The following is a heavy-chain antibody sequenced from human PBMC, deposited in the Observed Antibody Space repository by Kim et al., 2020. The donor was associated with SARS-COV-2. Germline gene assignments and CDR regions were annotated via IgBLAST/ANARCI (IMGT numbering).Heavy chain of an antibody. J-gene: IGHJ4*02. V-gene: IGHV3-53*01. D-gene: IGHD4-17*01. CDR3: ARDVWLTN. Sequence: GDRKTSADPVTGRFTIPRHNSKNTLYLQMNSLRAEDTAVYYCARDVWLTNWGQGTLVTVSS. CDR2: GDRK.